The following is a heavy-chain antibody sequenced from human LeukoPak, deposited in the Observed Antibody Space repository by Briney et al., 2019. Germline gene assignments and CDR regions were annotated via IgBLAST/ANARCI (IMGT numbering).Heavy chain of an antibody. Sequence: GGSLRLSCAASGFTFSSYAMSWVRQAPGKGLEWVSVIYSGGSTYYADSVKGRFTISRDNSKNTLYLQMNSLRAEDTAVYYCARVTIIGYSYGESSHFDYWGQGTLVTVSS. J-gene: IGHJ4*02. CDR2: IYSGGST. CDR1: GFTFSSYA. V-gene: IGHV3-53*01. CDR3: ARVTIIGYSYGESSHFDY. D-gene: IGHD5-18*01.